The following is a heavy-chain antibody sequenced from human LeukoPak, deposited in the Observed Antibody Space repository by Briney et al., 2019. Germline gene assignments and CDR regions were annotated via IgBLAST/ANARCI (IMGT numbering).Heavy chain of an antibody. J-gene: IGHJ4*02. CDR2: ISSSSDNI. V-gene: IGHV3-48*04. Sequence: GGSLRLSCAASGFTFSSYSMNRVRQAPGKGLEWLSYISSSSDNIYYADSVKGRFTISRDNAKNSLSLQMNSLGAEDTAVYYCTRDGSNDYWGLGTLVTVSS. D-gene: IGHD4-11*01. CDR1: GFTFSSYS. CDR3: TRDGSNDY.